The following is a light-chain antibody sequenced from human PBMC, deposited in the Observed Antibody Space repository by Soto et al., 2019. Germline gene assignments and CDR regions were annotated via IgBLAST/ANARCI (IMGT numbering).Light chain of an antibody. CDR1: SSDVGGYNY. Sequence: QSALPQPASGSGSPGQSIPISCTGTSSDVGGYNYVSWYQQHPGKAPKLMIYEVSNRPSGVSNRFSGSKSGNTASLTISGLQAEDEADYYCSSSISSSTLWVFGGGTKLTVL. V-gene: IGLV2-14*01. J-gene: IGLJ3*02. CDR2: EVS. CDR3: SSSISSSTLWV.